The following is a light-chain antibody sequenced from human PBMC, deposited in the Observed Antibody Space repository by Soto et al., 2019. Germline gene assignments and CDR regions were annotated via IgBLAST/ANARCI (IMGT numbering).Light chain of an antibody. V-gene: IGKV1-9*01. CDR3: QQANCCPLT. CDR2: AVF. CDR1: QNISNF. J-gene: IGKJ4*01. Sequence: DIKCTKSPSFLSASVGDRVTITCRASQNISNFLAWFQQKPGRAPKLLIYAVFTLQSGVPSRFSGSGSGTDFTLTISSLQPEDFATYYCQQANCCPLTFGGGTKVDIK.